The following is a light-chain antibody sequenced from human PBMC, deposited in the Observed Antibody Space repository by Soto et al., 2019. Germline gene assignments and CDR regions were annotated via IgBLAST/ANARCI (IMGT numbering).Light chain of an antibody. CDR3: QQYNTFSPT. CDR2: KAS. V-gene: IGKV1-5*03. J-gene: IGKJ1*01. CDR1: QSISSW. Sequence: DIQMTQSPSTLSAFVGDRVTITCRASQSISSWLAWYQQKPGKAPNLLIYKASSLESGVPSRFSGSGSGTEFTLTISSLQPDDFATYYCQQYNTFSPTFGQGTKVDI.